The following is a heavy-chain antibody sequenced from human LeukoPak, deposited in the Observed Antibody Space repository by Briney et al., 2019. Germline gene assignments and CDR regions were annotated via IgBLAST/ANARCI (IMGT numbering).Heavy chain of an antibody. CDR2: IYPGDSDT. Sequence: GESLKISCKGSGYSFTTYWIGWVRQMPGKGLEWMGIIYPGDSDTRYSPSFQGHVTMTADKSIGTAYLQWSSLKASDTAMYYCARQGLGGGDGSGAFDIWGQGTMVTVSS. CDR1: GYSFTTYW. CDR3: ARQGLGGGDGSGAFDI. V-gene: IGHV5-51*01. J-gene: IGHJ3*02. D-gene: IGHD2-21*02.